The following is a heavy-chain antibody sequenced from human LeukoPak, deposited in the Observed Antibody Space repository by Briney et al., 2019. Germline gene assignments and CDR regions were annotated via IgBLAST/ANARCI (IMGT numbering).Heavy chain of an antibody. D-gene: IGHD5-18*01. V-gene: IGHV3-11*01. CDR2: ISSSGSTI. Sequence: KPGGSLRLSCAASGFTFSDYYMSWLRQAPEKGLEWVSYISSSGSTIYYAESGKGRFTISRDNAKNSLYLQMNSLRAEDTAVYYCARDKLRGYSYYLGEVDYWGQGTLVTVSS. CDR1: GFTFSDYY. J-gene: IGHJ4*02. CDR3: ARDKLRGYSYYLGEVDY.